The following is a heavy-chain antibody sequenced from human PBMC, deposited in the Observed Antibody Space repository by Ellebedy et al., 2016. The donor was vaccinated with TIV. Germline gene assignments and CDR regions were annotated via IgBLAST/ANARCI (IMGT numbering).Heavy chain of an antibody. D-gene: IGHD2-2*01. Sequence: GESLKISCAASGFTFSSYSMNWVRQAPGKGLEWVSSISSSSSYIYYADSVKGRFTISRDHSNNTLYLQMNSLRAEDTAVYYCATEPIVVVPAASSAPPAGAFDIWGQGTMVTVSS. CDR1: GFTFSSYS. V-gene: IGHV3-21*01. CDR3: ATEPIVVVPAASSAPPAGAFDI. CDR2: ISSSSSYI. J-gene: IGHJ3*02.